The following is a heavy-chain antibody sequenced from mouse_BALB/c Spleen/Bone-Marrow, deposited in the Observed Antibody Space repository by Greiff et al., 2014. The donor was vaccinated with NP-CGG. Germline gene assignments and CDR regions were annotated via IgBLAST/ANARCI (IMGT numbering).Heavy chain of an antibody. J-gene: IGHJ1*01. Sequence: VQLQQPGPELVKPGASVKMSCKASGYTFTSYVMHWVKQKPGQGLGWIGYFNPYNDGTKYNEKFKGKATLTSDKSSSTAYMELSSLTSEDSAVYYCARNYGSSYWYFDVWGAGTTVTVSS. CDR2: FNPYNDGT. CDR3: ARNYGSSYWYFDV. V-gene: IGHV1-14*01. D-gene: IGHD1-1*01. CDR1: GYTFTSYV.